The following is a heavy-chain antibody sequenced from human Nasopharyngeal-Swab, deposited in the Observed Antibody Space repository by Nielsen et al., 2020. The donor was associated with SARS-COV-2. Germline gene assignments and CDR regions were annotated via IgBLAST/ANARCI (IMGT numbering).Heavy chain of an antibody. Sequence: GGSLRLSCAASGFTFSSYAMYWVRQAPGKGLEWVAVISYDGSNKYYADSVKGRFTISKDNAMNSLYLQMNSLRAEDTAIYYCARYCINGRCPGGAPTAIDYWGQGTPVTVSS. CDR3: ARYCINGRCPGGAPTAIDY. J-gene: IGHJ4*02. CDR1: GFTFSSYA. V-gene: IGHV3-30*04. D-gene: IGHD2-8*01. CDR2: ISYDGSNK.